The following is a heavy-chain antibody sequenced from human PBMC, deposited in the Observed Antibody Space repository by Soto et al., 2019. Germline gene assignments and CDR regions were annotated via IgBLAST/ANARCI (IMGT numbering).Heavy chain of an antibody. CDR2: MNPNSGNT. Sequence: QVQLVQSGAEVKKPGASVKVSCKASGYTFTSYDINWVRQATGQGLEWMGWMNPNSGNTGYAQKFQGRVTMTRNTSISTAYMELSSLRSEDTAVYYCARRITIFGVVIIRVDWFDPWGQGTLVTVSS. CDR1: GYTFTSYD. D-gene: IGHD3-3*01. V-gene: IGHV1-8*01. CDR3: ARRITIFGVVIIRVDWFDP. J-gene: IGHJ5*02.